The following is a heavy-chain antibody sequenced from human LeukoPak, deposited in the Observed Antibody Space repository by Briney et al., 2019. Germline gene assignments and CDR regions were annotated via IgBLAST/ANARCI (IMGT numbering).Heavy chain of an antibody. D-gene: IGHD1-26*01. CDR3: ARDKASGSYEAEFQH. V-gene: IGHV1-2*02. CDR2: INPNSGGT. CDR1: GYTFTGYY. Sequence: ASVKVSCKASGYTFTGYYIHWVRQAPGQGLEWMGWINPNSGGTNYAQKFQGRVTMTRDTSFSTAYMELSRLRSDDTAVYYCARDKASGSYEAEFQHWGQGTLVTVSS. J-gene: IGHJ1*01.